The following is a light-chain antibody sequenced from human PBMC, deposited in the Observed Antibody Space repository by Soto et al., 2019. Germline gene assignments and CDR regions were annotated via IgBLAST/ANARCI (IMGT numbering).Light chain of an antibody. J-gene: IGKJ2*02. Sequence: EIVMTQSPATLSVSPGERATLSCRASQSVSSNLAWYQQKPGQAPRLLIYGASTRATGIPARISGSGSGTDFTLTISSLQSEDFAVYYCQQYNNWPPGTFGQGTKLEIK. CDR2: GAS. CDR1: QSVSSN. CDR3: QQYNNWPPGT. V-gene: IGKV3-15*01.